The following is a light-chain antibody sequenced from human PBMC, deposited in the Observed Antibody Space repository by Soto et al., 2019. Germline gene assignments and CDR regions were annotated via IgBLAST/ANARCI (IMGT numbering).Light chain of an antibody. CDR1: QNVANY. CDR3: QQRSNWPPT. CDR2: ESS. Sequence: EIVLTQSPATLSLSPGERATLSCRASQNVANYLDWYQQKPGQAPRLLIYESSNRATGIAARFSGSGSGTDFTLTISSLEPEDFAVYYCQQRSNWPPTFGQGTK. V-gene: IGKV3-11*01. J-gene: IGKJ1*01.